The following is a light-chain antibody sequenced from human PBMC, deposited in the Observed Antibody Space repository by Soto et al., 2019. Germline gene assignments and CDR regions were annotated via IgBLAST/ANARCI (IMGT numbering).Light chain of an antibody. CDR2: GAF. CDR3: QQYGSSPIT. CDR1: PSVTNF. V-gene: IGKV3-20*01. Sequence: EIVLTQSPATLSLSPGERATLSCRASPSVTNFLAWYQQKPGQAPRLLIYGAFNRATGIPARFSGSGSGTDFTLAISSLEPEDFALYHCQQYGSSPITFGQGTRLEIK. J-gene: IGKJ5*01.